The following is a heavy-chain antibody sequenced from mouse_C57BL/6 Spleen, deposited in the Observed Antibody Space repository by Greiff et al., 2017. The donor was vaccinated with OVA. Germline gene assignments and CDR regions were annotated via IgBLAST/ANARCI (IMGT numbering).Heavy chain of an antibody. V-gene: IGHV1-69*01. Sequence: QVQLQQPGAELVMPGASVKLSRKASGYTFTSYWMHWVKQRPGQGLEWIGEIDPSDSYTNYNQKFKGKSTLTVDKSSSTAYMQLSSLTSEDSAVYYCARFAYYSNLDYWGQGTTLTVSS. CDR3: ARFAYYSNLDY. CDR1: GYTFTSYW. D-gene: IGHD2-5*01. J-gene: IGHJ2*01. CDR2: IDPSDSYT.